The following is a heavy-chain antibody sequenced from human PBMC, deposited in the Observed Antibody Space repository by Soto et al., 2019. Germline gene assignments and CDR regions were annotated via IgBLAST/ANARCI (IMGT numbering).Heavy chain of an antibody. CDR2: ISSSSSFI. J-gene: IGHJ4*02. CDR3: ARSDDILTVYSGFDY. CDR1: GFTFSSYS. Sequence: EVQLVESGGGLVKPGGSPRLSCAASGFTFSSYSMNWVRQAPGKGLEWVSSISSSSSFIYYADSVKGRFTISRDNAKNSLYLQMNSLRAEDTAMFYCARSDDILTVYSGFDYWGQGTLVTVSS. D-gene: IGHD3-9*01. V-gene: IGHV3-21*01.